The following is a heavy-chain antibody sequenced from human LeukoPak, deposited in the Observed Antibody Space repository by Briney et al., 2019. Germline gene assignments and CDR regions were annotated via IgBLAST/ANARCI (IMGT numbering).Heavy chain of an antibody. Sequence: GGSLRLSCAASGFTFSSYAMSWVRQAPGKGLEWVSAISGSGGSTYYADSVKGRFTISRDNSKNTLYLQMNSLRAEDTAVYYCAKDVTTGTTYYYYYYYMDVWGKGTTVTVSS. V-gene: IGHV3-23*01. D-gene: IGHD1-1*01. CDR1: GFTFSSYA. CDR2: ISGSGGST. J-gene: IGHJ6*03. CDR3: AKDVTTGTTYYYYYYYMDV.